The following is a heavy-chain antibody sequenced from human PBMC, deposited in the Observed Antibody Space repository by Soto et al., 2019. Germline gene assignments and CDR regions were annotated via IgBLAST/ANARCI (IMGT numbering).Heavy chain of an antibody. J-gene: IGHJ4*02. V-gene: IGHV3-30-3*01. CDR1: GFTFSSYA. CDR2: ISYDGSNK. Sequence: QVQLVESGGGVVQPGRSLRLSCAASGFTFSSYAMHWVRRAPGQGLEWVAVISYDGSNKYYADSVKGRFTISRDNSKNTLYLQMNSLRAEDTAVYYCARTSQGEALDYWGQGTLVTVSS. CDR3: ARTSQGEALDY. D-gene: IGHD2-2*01.